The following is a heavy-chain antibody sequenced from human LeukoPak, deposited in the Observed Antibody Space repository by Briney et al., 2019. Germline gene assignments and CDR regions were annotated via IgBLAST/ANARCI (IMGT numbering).Heavy chain of an antibody. CDR2: IWYDGSNK. D-gene: IGHD3-16*01. CDR1: GFTFSSYA. Sequence: GGSLRLSCAASGFTFSSYAMTWVRQAPGKGLEWVAVIWYDGSNKYYADSVKGRFTISRDNSKNTLYLQMNSLRAEDTAVYYCARGGTDHDAFDIWGQGTMVTVSS. V-gene: IGHV3-33*08. CDR3: ARGGTDHDAFDI. J-gene: IGHJ3*02.